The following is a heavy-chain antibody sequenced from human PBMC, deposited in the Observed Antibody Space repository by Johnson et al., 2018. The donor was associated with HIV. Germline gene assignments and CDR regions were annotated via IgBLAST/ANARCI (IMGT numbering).Heavy chain of an antibody. CDR3: TTDYHVVFGAFDI. CDR1: GFTFNNAW. V-gene: IGHV3-15*01. D-gene: IGHD1-14*01. Sequence: VQLVESGGDLVKPGGSLRLSCAASGFTFNNAWMSWVRQAPGKGLEWVGRIKTKTDGGTTDYAAPVKGRFTISRDDSKNTLYMQMNSLKTEDTAVYYCTTDYHVVFGAFDIWGQGTMVTVSS. J-gene: IGHJ3*02. CDR2: IKTKTDGGTT.